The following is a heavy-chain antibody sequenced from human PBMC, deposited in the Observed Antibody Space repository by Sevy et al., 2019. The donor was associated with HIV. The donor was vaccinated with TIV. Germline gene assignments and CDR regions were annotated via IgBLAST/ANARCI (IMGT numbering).Heavy chain of an antibody. CDR1: GGSISSYY. V-gene: IGHV4-59*01. D-gene: IGHD5-18*01. Sequence: SETLSLTCTVSGGSISSYYWSWIRQPPGKGLEWIGYIYYSGSTNYNPSLKSRVTISVDTSKNQFSLRMRSVTAAYTALFYCARSTHVKLSTEPRYSYGHKPAYTFDYWGQGTLVTVSS. J-gene: IGHJ4*02. CDR3: ARSTHVKLSTEPRYSYGHKPAYTFDY. CDR2: IYYSGST.